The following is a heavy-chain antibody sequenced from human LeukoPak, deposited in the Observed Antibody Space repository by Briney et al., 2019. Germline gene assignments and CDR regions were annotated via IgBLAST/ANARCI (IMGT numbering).Heavy chain of an antibody. CDR3: AKSGGIAVAGTRPGD. J-gene: IGHJ4*02. CDR2: IRYDGSNK. Sequence: GGSLRLSCAASGFTFSSYGMHWVRQAPGKGLEWVAFIRYDGSNKYYADSVKGRFTISRDNSKNTLYLQMNSLRAEDTAVYYCAKSGGIAVAGTRPGDWGQGTLVTVSS. V-gene: IGHV3-30*02. D-gene: IGHD6-19*01. CDR1: GFTFSSYG.